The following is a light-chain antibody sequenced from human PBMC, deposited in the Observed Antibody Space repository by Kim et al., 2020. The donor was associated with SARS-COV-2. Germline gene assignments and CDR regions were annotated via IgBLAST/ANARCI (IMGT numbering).Light chain of an antibody. CDR2: DTS. J-gene: IGKJ4*01. CDR3: QQRNSWPLT. CDR1: QSVFNY. V-gene: IGKV3-11*01. Sequence: LSPVERATLSCRASQSVFNYLAWYQQKPGQAPRLLIYDTSNRATGIPARFSGSGSGTDFTLTISSLEPEDFAVYYCQQRNSWPLTFGGGTKVEIK.